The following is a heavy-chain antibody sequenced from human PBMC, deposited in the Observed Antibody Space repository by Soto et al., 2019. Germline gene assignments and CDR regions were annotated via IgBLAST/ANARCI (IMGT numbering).Heavy chain of an antibody. CDR3: AKDLECFGRGVIVYDYYYYGMDV. J-gene: IGHJ6*02. CDR2: ISSSSSTI. Sequence: GSLRLSCAASGFTFSDYYMNWILQAPWKGLEWVSYISSSSSTIYYADSVKGRFTISRDNSKNTLYLQMNSLRAEDTAVYYCAKDLECFGRGVIVYDYYYYGMDVWGQGTTVTVSS. CDR1: GFTFSDYY. D-gene: IGHD3-16*02. V-gene: IGHV3-11*04.